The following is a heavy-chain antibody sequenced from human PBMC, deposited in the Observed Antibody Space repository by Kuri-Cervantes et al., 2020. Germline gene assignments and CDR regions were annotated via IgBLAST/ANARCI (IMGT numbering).Heavy chain of an antibody. V-gene: IGHV1-18*01. D-gene: IGHD3-22*01. J-gene: IGHJ4*02. Sequence: ASVKVSCKASGYTFTSYGISWVRQAPGQGLEWMGWISAYNGDTNYAQKLQGRVTMTTDTSTSTAYMELSSLRSEDTAVYYCARDLPPRHYYDSSGYFDYWGQGTLVTVSS. CDR1: GYTFTSYG. CDR3: ARDLPPRHYYDSSGYFDY. CDR2: ISAYNGDT.